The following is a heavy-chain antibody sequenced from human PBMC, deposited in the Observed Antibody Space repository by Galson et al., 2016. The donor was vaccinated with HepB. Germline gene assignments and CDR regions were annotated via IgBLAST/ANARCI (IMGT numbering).Heavy chain of an antibody. J-gene: IGHJ4*02. Sequence: SLRLSCAASGFTFSGYGMHWVRQAPGKGLEWVAGIWYDGSHQYYADSVKGRFTISRDNSKNKLSLQMNSLRAEDTAVYYCAREPVRLDDLLTGPPKNPDYWGQGTLVTVSS. CDR1: GFTFSGYG. D-gene: IGHD3-9*01. V-gene: IGHV3-33*01. CDR3: AREPVRLDDLLTGPPKNPDY. CDR2: IWYDGSHQ.